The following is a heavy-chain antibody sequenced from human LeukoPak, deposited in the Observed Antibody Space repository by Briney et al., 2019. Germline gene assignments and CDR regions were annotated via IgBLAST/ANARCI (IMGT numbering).Heavy chain of an antibody. CDR2: INHSGST. J-gene: IGHJ4*02. D-gene: IGHD3-22*01. V-gene: IGHV4-34*01. Sequence: SETLSLTCAVYGGSFSGYYWSWIRQPPEKGLEWIGEINHSGSTNYNPSLKSRVTISVDTSKNQFSLKLSSVTAADTAVYYCARSGDYDSSGYYHGRRFDYWGQGTLVTVSS. CDR1: GGSFSGYY. CDR3: ARSGDYDSSGYYHGRRFDY.